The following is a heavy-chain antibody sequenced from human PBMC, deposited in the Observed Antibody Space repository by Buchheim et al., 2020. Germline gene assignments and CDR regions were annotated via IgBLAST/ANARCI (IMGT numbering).Heavy chain of an antibody. J-gene: IGHJ4*02. CDR3: ARDRAPDY. Sequence: QVQLHDSFPVLFPPPFRLSLPSPFSLSPLSMRHWLPWVRQPPGKGLEWIGEIYHSGSTNYNRSLESRVTVSVDTTTNQLSMELRSVTAADTAVYYCARDRAPDYWGQGTL. CDR1: LSPLSMRHW. CDR2: IYHSGST. V-gene: IGHV4-4*03. D-gene: IGHD3-10*01.